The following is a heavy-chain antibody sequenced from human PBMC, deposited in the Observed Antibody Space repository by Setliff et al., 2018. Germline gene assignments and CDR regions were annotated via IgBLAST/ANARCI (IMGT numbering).Heavy chain of an antibody. CDR1: GLIFTSYS. D-gene: IGHD5-12*01. V-gene: IGHV3-21*01. Sequence: GGSLRLSCAASGLIFTSYSMNWVRQAPGKGLEWVSSISSSSAYIYYADSVEGRFTISRDNAKNSVYLQMNSLRAEDTAVYYCASANTTGYYYFDNWGQGTLVTVSS. CDR3: ASANTTGYYYFDN. CDR2: ISSSSAYI. J-gene: IGHJ4*02.